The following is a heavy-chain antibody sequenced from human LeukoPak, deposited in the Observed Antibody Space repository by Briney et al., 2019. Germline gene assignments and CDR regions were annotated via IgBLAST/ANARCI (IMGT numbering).Heavy chain of an antibody. CDR2: IYYSGST. V-gene: IGHV4-59*01. CDR1: GGPISSYY. CDR3: ARGGSVAFDI. Sequence: SETLSLTCTVSGGPISSYYWSWIRQPPGKGLEWIGYIYYSGSTNYNPSLKSRVTISVDTSKNQFSLKLSSVTAADTAVYYCARGGSVAFDIWGQGTMVTVSS. J-gene: IGHJ3*02.